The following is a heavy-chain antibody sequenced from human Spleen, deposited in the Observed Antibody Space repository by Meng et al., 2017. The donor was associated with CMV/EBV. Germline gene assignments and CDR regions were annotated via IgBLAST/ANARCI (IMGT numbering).Heavy chain of an antibody. V-gene: IGHV4-39*07. D-gene: IGHD1-26*01. J-gene: IGHJ4*02. CDR3: ARTKWELRYYFDY. Sequence: QVQLQKGGEGLWKPSETLSLTCTVSGGSISSSSYYWGWIRQPPGKGLEWIGSIYYSGNTYYNPSLKSRVTISVDTSKNQFSLKLSSVTAADTAVYYCARTKWELRYYFDYWGQGTLVTVSS. CDR1: GGSISSSSYY. CDR2: IYYSGNT.